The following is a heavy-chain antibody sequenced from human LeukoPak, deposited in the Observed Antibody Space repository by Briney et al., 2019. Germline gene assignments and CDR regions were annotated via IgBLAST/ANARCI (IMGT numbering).Heavy chain of an antibody. D-gene: IGHD2-2*02. Sequence: PGGSLRLSCAASGFTFSSYWISWVRQAPGKGLEWVANIKQDGSEKYYVDSVKGRFTISRDNAKNSLYLQMNDLRAEDTAVYYCARDSELGFCSTATCYTGTFDIWGHGTMVSVSS. CDR1: GFTFSSYW. CDR2: IKQDGSEK. CDR3: ARDSELGFCSTATCYTGTFDI. V-gene: IGHV3-7*01. J-gene: IGHJ3*02.